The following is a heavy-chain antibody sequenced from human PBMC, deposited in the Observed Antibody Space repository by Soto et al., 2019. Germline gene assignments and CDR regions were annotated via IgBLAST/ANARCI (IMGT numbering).Heavy chain of an antibody. D-gene: IGHD3-3*01. CDR1: GFTFSRHT. V-gene: IGHV3-30-3*01. CDR2: ISDDGSNT. CDR3: EREVYYDFWSGFYTHPYYFDD. Sequence: QVELVESGGGVVQPGRSLRLSCAASGFTFSRHTMHWVRQAPGKGLEWVAAISDDGSNTYYADSVKGRFTISRDNSKNTLYLHMNSLSSEDTAVHHCEREVYYDFWSGFYTHPYYFDDWGQGTLVTVSS. J-gene: IGHJ4*02.